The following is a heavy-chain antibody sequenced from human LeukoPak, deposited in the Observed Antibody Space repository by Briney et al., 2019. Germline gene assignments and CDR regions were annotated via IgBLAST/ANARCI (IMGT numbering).Heavy chain of an antibody. CDR1: GGSISSYY. D-gene: IGHD2-15*01. J-gene: IGHJ6*02. CDR2: IYYSGTT. Sequence: PSETLSLTCTVSGGSISSYYWSWIRQPPGKGLEWIGYIYYSGTTNYSPSLKSRVTVSVDTSKNQFSLKLSSVTAADTAVYYCARAALPDCSGGSCYSIYYYYGMDVWGQGTTVTVSS. V-gene: IGHV4-59*01. CDR3: ARAALPDCSGGSCYSIYYYYGMDV.